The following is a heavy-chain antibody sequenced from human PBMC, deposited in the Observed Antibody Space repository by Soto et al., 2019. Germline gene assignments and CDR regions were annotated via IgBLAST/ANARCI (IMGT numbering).Heavy chain of an antibody. D-gene: IGHD3-16*02. CDR3: ARDQSLRLPRAEKYYYYYYGMDV. Sequence: ASVKVSCKASGYTFTGYYMHWVRQAPGQGLEWMGWINPNSGGTNYAQKFQGWVTMTRDTSISTAYMELSRLRSDDTAVHYCARDQSLRLPRAEKYYYYYYGMDVWGQGTTVTVSS. CDR1: GYTFTGYY. CDR2: INPNSGGT. J-gene: IGHJ6*02. V-gene: IGHV1-2*04.